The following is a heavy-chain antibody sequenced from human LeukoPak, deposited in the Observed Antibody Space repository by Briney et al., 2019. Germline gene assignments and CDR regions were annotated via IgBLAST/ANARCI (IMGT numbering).Heavy chain of an antibody. Sequence: SETLSLTCAVYGGSFSGYYWSWIRQPPGKGLEWIGEINHSGSTNYNPSLKSRLTISVDTSKNQFSLHLTSVTAADTAVYYCASSLSGGTTFWFDPWGQGTLVTVSS. CDR1: GGSFSGYY. CDR3: ASSLSGGTTFWFDP. J-gene: IGHJ5*02. V-gene: IGHV4-34*01. CDR2: INHSGST. D-gene: IGHD1-7*01.